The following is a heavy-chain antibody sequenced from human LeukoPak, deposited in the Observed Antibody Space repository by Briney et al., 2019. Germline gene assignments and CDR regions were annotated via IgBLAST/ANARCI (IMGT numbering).Heavy chain of an antibody. CDR3: ARGSRYFDWFDS. CDR2: IWYDGSNK. CDR1: GFTFSSYG. V-gene: IGHV3-33*01. J-gene: IGHJ5*01. D-gene: IGHD3-9*01. Sequence: GGSLRLSCAASGFTFSSYGMHWVRQAPGKGLEWVAVIWYDGSNKYYADSVKGRFTISRDNSKNTLYLQMNSLRAEDTAVYYCARGSRYFDWFDSWGQGSLVTVSS.